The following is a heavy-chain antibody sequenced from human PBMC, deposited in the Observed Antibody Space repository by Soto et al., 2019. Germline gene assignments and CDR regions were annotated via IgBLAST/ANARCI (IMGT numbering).Heavy chain of an antibody. CDR3: AKGRSVVVAAIGDWFDP. CDR1: GFTFSSYA. Sequence: GGSLGLSCAASGFTFSSYAMSWVRQAPGKGLEWVSAISGSGGSTYYADSVKGRFTISRDNSKNTLYLQMNSLRAEDTAVYYCAKGRSVVVAAIGDWFDPWGQGTLVTVSS. V-gene: IGHV3-23*01. J-gene: IGHJ5*02. D-gene: IGHD2-15*01. CDR2: ISGSGGST.